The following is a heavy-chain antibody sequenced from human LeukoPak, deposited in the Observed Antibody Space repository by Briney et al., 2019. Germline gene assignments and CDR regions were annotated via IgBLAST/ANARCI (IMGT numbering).Heavy chain of an antibody. Sequence: SETLSLTCTVSGGSISSSSYYWGWIRQPPGKGLEWIGSIYYSGSTYYNPSLKSRVTISVDTSKNQFSLKLSSVTAADTAVYYCARHGGRWFGEFDAFDIWGQGTMVTVSS. J-gene: IGHJ3*02. CDR3: ARHGGRWFGEFDAFDI. CDR1: GGSISSSSYY. D-gene: IGHD3-10*01. V-gene: IGHV4-39*01. CDR2: IYYSGST.